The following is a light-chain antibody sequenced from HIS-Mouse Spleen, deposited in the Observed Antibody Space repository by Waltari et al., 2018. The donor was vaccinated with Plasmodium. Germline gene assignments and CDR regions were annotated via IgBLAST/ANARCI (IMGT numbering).Light chain of an antibody. Sequence: IVITHSPATLSVSPGDRATLSCRASQSVSSSLAWYQQKPGQAPRLLIYGASTRATGIPARFSGSGSGTEFTLTISSLQSEDFAVYYCQQYNNWSFTFGPGTKVDIK. J-gene: IGKJ3*01. CDR1: QSVSSS. CDR3: QQYNNWSFT. CDR2: GAS. V-gene: IGKV3-15*01.